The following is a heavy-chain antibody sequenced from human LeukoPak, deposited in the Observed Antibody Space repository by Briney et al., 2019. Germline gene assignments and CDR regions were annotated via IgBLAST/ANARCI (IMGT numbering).Heavy chain of an antibody. CDR2: IYYSGST. D-gene: IGHD3-3*01. Sequence: SETLSLTCTVSGGSISSGDYSWSWIRQPPGKGLEWIGYIYYSGSTYYNPSLKSRVTISVDTSKNQFSLKLSSVTAADTAVYYCASGSVGITIFGVVKARYGMDVWGQGTTVTVSS. CDR1: GGSISSGDYS. J-gene: IGHJ6*02. CDR3: ASGSVGITIFGVVKARYGMDV. V-gene: IGHV4-30-4*01.